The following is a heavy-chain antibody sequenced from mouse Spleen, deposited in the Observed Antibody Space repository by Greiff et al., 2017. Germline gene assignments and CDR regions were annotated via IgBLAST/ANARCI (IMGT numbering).Heavy chain of an antibody. CDR3: ARRLDAMDD. V-gene: IGHV5-9-1*01. Sequence: EVKFVESGGRLLKPGGSLQLFCAASGFTFSSYAMSWVRQTPVRSLEWVATIISGGSYTYHPDGVNGRFVIFIDNAKNTLYSQLSSLSSGDTAMYYCARRLDAMDDWGQGTPVTVAS. CDR1: GFTFSSYA. J-gene: IGHJ4*01. CDR2: IISGGSYT.